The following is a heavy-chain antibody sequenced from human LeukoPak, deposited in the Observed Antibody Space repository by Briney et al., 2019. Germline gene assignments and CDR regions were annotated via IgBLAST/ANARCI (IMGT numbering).Heavy chain of an antibody. CDR1: GGTFSSYA. CDR2: IIPILGIA. CDR3: AASIVGAKWGQNMWDY. D-gene: IGHD1-26*01. J-gene: IGHJ4*02. Sequence: ASVKVSCKASGGTFSSYAISWVRQAPGQGLEWMGRIIPILGIANYAQKFQGRVTMTEDTSTDTAYMELSSLRSEDTAVYYCAASIVGAKWGQNMWDYWGQGTLVTVSS. V-gene: IGHV1-69*04.